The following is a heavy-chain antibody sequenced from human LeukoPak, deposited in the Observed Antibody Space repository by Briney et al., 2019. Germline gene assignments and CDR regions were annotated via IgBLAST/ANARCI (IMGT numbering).Heavy chain of an antibody. J-gene: IGHJ6*02. V-gene: IGHV3-7*01. CDR1: GFTFSNYW. D-gene: IGHD6-13*01. Sequence: GGSLRLSCAASGFTFSNYWMSWVRQAPGKGLERVANINQDGSEKNYVDSLKGRLTISRDNAKNSLFLQVNSLRAEDTAVYYCARQSSTFDYGMDVWGQGTTVTVSS. CDR3: ARQSSTFDYGMDV. CDR2: INQDGSEK.